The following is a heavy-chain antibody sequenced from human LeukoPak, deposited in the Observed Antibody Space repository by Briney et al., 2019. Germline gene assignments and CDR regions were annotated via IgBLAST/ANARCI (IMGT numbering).Heavy chain of an antibody. CDR2: IYYSGST. J-gene: IGHJ5*02. V-gene: IGHV4-59*01. Sequence: SETLSLTCTVPGGSISSYYWSWIRQPPGKGLEWIGYIYYSGSTNYNPSLKSRVTISVDTSKNQFSLKLSSVTAADTAVYYCARFVTDTALWFDPWGQGTLVTVSS. CDR1: GGSISSYY. CDR3: ARFVTDTALWFDP. D-gene: IGHD5-18*01.